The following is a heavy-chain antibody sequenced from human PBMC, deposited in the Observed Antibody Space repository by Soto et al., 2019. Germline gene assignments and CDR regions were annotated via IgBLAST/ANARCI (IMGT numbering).Heavy chain of an antibody. V-gene: IGHV3-48*03. D-gene: IGHD2-2*02. J-gene: IGHJ4*02. CDR3: ARGDCKTRRYIGF. CDR1: VFGFSNYE. CDR2: ITSSGGAT. Sequence: GVLRLSCAASVFGFSNYEMNWFLQAPGKGLEWVSYITSSGGATMYADSVKGRFTISRDNAKDSLYLQMNSLRVEDTDVYYCARGDCKTRRYIGFWGQGALVTVSS.